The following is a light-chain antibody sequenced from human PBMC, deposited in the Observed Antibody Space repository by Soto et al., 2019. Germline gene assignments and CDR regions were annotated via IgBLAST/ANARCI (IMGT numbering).Light chain of an antibody. CDR1: DIGSKS. Sequence: SYDLTQTPSVSVAPGQTARITCGGNDIGSKSVHWYQQRPGQAPELVVYDDSDRPSGIPDRFSGSKSENMATLTISRVEAGDEADYYCQVWDTSSDHLYVFGSGTKVTVL. J-gene: IGLJ1*01. CDR3: QVWDTSSDHLYV. V-gene: IGLV3-21*02. CDR2: DDS.